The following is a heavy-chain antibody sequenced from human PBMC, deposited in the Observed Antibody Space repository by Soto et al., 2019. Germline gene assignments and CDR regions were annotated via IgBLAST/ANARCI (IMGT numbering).Heavy chain of an antibody. J-gene: IGHJ1*01. Sequence: VGSLSLSCSASGFIFTSYSMVWVRLAPGKGLEWVASISSGSDSIFYADSVKGRFTVSRDNAKNSLFLQMNNLRAEDTAVYFCARDRSADRFVQYFQHWGQGTQVTVSS. CDR1: GFIFTSYS. V-gene: IGHV3-21*01. CDR3: ARDRSADRFVQYFQH. D-gene: IGHD6-19*01. CDR2: ISSGSDSI.